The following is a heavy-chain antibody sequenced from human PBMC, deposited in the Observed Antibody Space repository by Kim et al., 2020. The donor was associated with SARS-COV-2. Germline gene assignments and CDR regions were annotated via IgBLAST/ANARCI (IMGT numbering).Heavy chain of an antibody. CDR3: ARGGPLLWFGELLSYYYYYGMDV. CDR2: INPNSGGT. V-gene: IGHV1-2*04. Sequence: ASVKVSCKASGYTFTGYYMHWVRQAPGQGLEWMGWINPNSGGTNYAQKFQGWVTMTRDTSISTAYMELSRLRSDDTAVYYCARGGPLLWFGELLSYYYYYGMDVWGQGTTVTVSS. D-gene: IGHD3-10*01. CDR1: GYTFTGYY. J-gene: IGHJ6*02.